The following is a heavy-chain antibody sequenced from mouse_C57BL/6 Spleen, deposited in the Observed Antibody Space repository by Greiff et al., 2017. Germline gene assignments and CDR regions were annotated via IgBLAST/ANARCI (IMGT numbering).Heavy chain of an antibody. Sequence: QVQLQQPGAELVRPGTSVKLSCKASGYTFTSYWIHWVKQRPGQGLEWIGVIDPSDSYTNYNQKFKGKATLTVDTSSSTAYMQLSRLTSEDSAVYYCARFEASTTVVNYAMDYWGQGTSVTVSS. CDR2: IDPSDSYT. V-gene: IGHV1-59*01. J-gene: IGHJ4*01. CDR1: GYTFTSYW. CDR3: ARFEASTTVVNYAMDY. D-gene: IGHD1-1*01.